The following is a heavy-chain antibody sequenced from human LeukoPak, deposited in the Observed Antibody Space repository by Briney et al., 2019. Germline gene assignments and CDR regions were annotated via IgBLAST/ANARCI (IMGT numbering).Heavy chain of an antibody. CDR2: ISSSSSYI. CDR3: AGDIAAAGTIDY. V-gene: IGHV3-21*01. Sequence: GGSLRFSCAASGFTFSSYGMHWVRQAPGKGLEWVSSISSSSSYIYYADSVKGRFTISRDNAKNSLYLQMNSLRAEDTAVYYCAGDIAAAGTIDYWGQGTLVTVSS. CDR1: GFTFSSYG. J-gene: IGHJ4*02. D-gene: IGHD6-13*01.